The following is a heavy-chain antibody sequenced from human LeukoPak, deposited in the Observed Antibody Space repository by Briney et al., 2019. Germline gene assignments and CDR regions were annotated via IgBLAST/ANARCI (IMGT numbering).Heavy chain of an antibody. D-gene: IGHD5-12*01. CDR3: ARDQGYSGYDFNYYYYMDV. CDR1: GGSISSYY. Sequence: SETLSLTCTVSGGSISSYYWSWIRQPAGKGLEWIGRIYTSGSTNYNPSLKSRVTMSVDTSKNQFSLELSSVTAADTAVYYCARDQGYSGYDFNYYYYMDVWGKGTTVTVSS. CDR2: IYTSGST. J-gene: IGHJ6*03. V-gene: IGHV4-4*07.